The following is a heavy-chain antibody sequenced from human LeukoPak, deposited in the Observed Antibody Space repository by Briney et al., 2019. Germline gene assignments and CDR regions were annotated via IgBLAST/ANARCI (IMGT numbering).Heavy chain of an antibody. CDR2: IIPNSGGT. CDR3: ARSPHILTGENFDY. D-gene: IGHD3-9*01. J-gene: IGHJ4*02. V-gene: IGHV1-2*02. Sequence: ASVKVSCKASGYTFTDYYMHWVRQAPGQGLEWMGWIIPNSGGTNYAQKFQGRVTLTRDTSISTAYMELSRLRSDDTALYYCARSPHILTGENFDYWGQGTLVTVSS. CDR1: GYTFTDYY.